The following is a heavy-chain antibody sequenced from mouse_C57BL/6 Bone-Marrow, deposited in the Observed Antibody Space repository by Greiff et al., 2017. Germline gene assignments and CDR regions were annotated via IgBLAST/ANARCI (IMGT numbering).Heavy chain of an antibody. J-gene: IGHJ3*01. CDR3: ARSYYGYDGAWFAY. CDR1: GYTFTSYW. Sequence: VQLQQPGAELVKPGASVKLSCKASGYTFTSYWMQWVKQRPGQGLEWIGEIDPSDSYTNYNEKFKSKATLTVDKSSSTAYMQLSSLTSEDSAVYYCARSYYGYDGAWFAYWGQGTLVTVSA. CDR2: IDPSDSYT. D-gene: IGHD2-9*01. V-gene: IGHV1-50*01.